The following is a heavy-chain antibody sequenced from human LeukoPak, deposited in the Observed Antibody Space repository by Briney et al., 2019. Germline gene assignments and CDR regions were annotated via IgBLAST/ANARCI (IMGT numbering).Heavy chain of an antibody. Sequence: GGSLRLSCNASGGTFRSYAISWVRQAPGQGLEWMGRIIPIFGTANYAQKFQGRVTITTDESTSTAYMELSSLRSEDTAVYYCARQFYGSGSFSEYFQHWGQGTLVTVSS. CDR1: GGTFRSYA. CDR2: IIPIFGTA. CDR3: ARQFYGSGSFSEYFQH. J-gene: IGHJ1*01. D-gene: IGHD3-10*01. V-gene: IGHV1-69*05.